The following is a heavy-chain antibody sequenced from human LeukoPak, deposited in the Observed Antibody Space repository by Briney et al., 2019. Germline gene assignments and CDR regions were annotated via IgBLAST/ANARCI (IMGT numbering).Heavy chain of an antibody. CDR2: IYDSGST. CDR1: GGSIRSSYYY. CDR3: ARARYYYDSSGYYISALYYFDY. V-gene: IGHV4-39*01. Sequence: SETLSLTCTVSGGSIRSSYYYWGWIHQPPGKGLEWIGSIYDSGSTYYNPSLKSRVTISVDTSKNQFSLKLSSVTAADTAVYYCARARYYYDSSGYYISALYYFDYWGQGTLVTVSS. D-gene: IGHD3-22*01. J-gene: IGHJ4*02.